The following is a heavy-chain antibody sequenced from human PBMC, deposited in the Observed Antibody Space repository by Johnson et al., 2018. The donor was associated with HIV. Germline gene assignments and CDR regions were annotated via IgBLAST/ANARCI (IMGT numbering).Heavy chain of an antibody. CDR3: AKDWQLGDPNDAFDI. J-gene: IGHJ3*02. CDR2: IKSKTDGGTT. Sequence: VQLVESGGGLVKPGGSLRLSCATSGFSFSNAWMTWVRQAPGKGLEWVGRIKSKTDGGTTDYGAPVKGRFTISRDDSKNTLYLQMNSLKTEDTAVYYCAKDWQLGDPNDAFDIWGQGTMVTVSS. D-gene: IGHD6-6*01. V-gene: IGHV3-15*01. CDR1: GFSFSNAW.